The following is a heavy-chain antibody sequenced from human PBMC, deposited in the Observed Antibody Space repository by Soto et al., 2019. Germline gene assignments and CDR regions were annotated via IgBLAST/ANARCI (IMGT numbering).Heavy chain of an antibody. J-gene: IGHJ5*02. CDR1: GFTFSSYS. Sequence: EVQLVESGGGLVQPGGSLRLSCAASGFTFSSYSMNWVRQAPGKGLEWVSYISSSSSTIYYADSVKGRFTISRDNAKKSLYLQMNSLRDEDTAVYYCAREYYDILTGLNWFDPWGQGTLVTVSS. CDR2: ISSSSSTI. D-gene: IGHD3-9*01. CDR3: AREYYDILTGLNWFDP. V-gene: IGHV3-48*02.